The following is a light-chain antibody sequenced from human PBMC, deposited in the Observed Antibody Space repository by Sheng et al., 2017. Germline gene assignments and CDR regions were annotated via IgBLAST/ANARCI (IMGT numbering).Light chain of an antibody. CDR3: QQYYSFPRT. CDR2: AAS. J-gene: IGKJ1*01. CDR1: QGISSY. V-gene: IGKV1D-8*01. Sequence: VIWMTQSPSLLSASTGDRVTISCRISQGISSYLAWYQQKPGKAPELLIYAASTLQSGVPSRFSGSGSGTDFTPTISCLQSEDFATYYCQQYYSFPRTFGQGTKVEIK.